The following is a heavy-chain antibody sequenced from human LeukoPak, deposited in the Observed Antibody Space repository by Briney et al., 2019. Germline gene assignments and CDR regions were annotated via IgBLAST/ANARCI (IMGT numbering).Heavy chain of an antibody. CDR2: IIPIFGTA. J-gene: IGHJ4*02. V-gene: IGHV1-69*05. CDR1: GGTFSSYA. CDR3: AVNSGSYSLLWEYLYYFDY. D-gene: IGHD1-26*01. Sequence: SVKVSCKASGGTFSSYAISWVRQAPGQGLERMGGIIPIFGTANYAQKFQGRFTITTDESTSTAYMELSSLRSEDTAVYYCAVNSGSYSLLWEYLYYFDYWGQGTLVTVSS.